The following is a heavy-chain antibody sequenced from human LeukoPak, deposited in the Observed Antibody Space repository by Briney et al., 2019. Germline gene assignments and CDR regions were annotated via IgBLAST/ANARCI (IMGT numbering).Heavy chain of an antibody. D-gene: IGHD2-2*01. Sequence: PSETLSLTCTVSDGSISSSSYYWGWIRQPPGKGLEWIGNIYYIGSTYYNPSLKSRLTISVDTSKNHFSLKLSSVTAADTAVYYCARLPLVSPGCDYWGQGTLVTVSS. CDR3: ARLPLVSPGCDY. CDR1: DGSISSSSYY. V-gene: IGHV4-39*02. CDR2: IYYIGST. J-gene: IGHJ4*02.